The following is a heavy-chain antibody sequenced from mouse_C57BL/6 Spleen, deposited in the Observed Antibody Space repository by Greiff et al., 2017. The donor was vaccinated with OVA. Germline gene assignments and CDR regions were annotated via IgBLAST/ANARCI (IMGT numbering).Heavy chain of an antibody. D-gene: IGHD4-1*01. CDR1: GYTFTDYY. CDR2: INPYNGGT. CDR3: ARRELGDWYFDV. J-gene: IGHJ1*03. Sequence: VQLQQSGPVLVKPGASVKMSCKASGYTFTDYYMNWVKQSHGKSLEWIGVINPYNGGTSYNQKFKGKATLTVDKSSSTAYMELNSLTSEDSAVYYCARRELGDWYFDVWGTGTTVTVSS. V-gene: IGHV1-19*01.